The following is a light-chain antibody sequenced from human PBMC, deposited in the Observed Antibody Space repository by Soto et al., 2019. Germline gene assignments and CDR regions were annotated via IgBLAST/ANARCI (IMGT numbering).Light chain of an antibody. CDR1: QVISTH. J-gene: IGKJ2*01. CDR3: QQYDAVPPYT. CDR2: SAS. V-gene: IGKV1-33*01. Sequence: DIQMTQSPSSLSASVGDRVTITCQASQVISTHLNWYQQKPGKAPKLLIYSASTLHTGVPSRFIGGGSGTDFSFTINSLQPEDIATYYCQQYDAVPPYTFGQGTKLDIK.